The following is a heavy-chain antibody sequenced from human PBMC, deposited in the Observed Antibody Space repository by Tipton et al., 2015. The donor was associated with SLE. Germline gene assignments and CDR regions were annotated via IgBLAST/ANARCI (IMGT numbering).Heavy chain of an antibody. CDR2: IYYSGST. J-gene: IGHJ3*02. D-gene: IGHD3-10*01. CDR3: ARVGGVWFGAPRTAFDI. CDR1: GGSISLYY. V-gene: IGHV4-59*01. Sequence: PGLVKPSETLSLTCTVSGGSISLYYWSWIRQPPEKGLEWIGHIYYSGSTNYSPSLKSRVTMSVDTSNNHFSLKLSSVTAADTAMYYCARVGGVWFGAPRTAFDIWGQGTLVTVSS.